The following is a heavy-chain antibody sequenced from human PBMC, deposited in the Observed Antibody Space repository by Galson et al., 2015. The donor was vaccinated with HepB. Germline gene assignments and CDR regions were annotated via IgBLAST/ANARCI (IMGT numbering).Heavy chain of an antibody. Sequence: SLRLSCAASGFRFSDYFMSWIRQAPGKRLEWISFIADDGTYTDYADSVRGRFTISRDNAKNAVYLQVSSLRTDDTAVYYCVRDQLVGATMWFDPWGQGTQVIVSS. CDR1: GFRFSDYF. CDR2: IADDGTYT. V-gene: IGHV3-11*06. CDR3: VRDQLVGATMWFDP. D-gene: IGHD1-26*01. J-gene: IGHJ5*02.